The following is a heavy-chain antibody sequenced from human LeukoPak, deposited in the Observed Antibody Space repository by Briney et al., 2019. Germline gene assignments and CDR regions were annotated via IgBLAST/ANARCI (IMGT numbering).Heavy chain of an antibody. V-gene: IGHV3-21*01. CDR1: GFTFSSYS. Sequence: GGSLRLSCAAPGFTFSSYSMNWVRQAPGKGLEWVSSISSSSSYIYYADSVKGRFTISRDNAKNSLYLQMNSLRAEDTAVYYCARDFSSQDGMDVWGQGTTVTVSS. CDR3: ARDFSSQDGMDV. D-gene: IGHD2-2*01. CDR2: ISSSSSYI. J-gene: IGHJ6*02.